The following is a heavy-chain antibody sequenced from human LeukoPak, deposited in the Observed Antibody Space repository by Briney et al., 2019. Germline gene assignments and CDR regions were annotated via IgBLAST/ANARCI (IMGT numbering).Heavy chain of an antibody. CDR3: ARRRDYYDSSGLDY. CDR1: GYTFTGYY. V-gene: IGHV1-2*02. Sequence: ASVKVSCEASGYTFTGYYMHWVRQAPGQGLEWMGWINPNSGGTNYAQKFQGRVTMTRDTSISTAYMELSRLRSDDTAVYYCARRRDYYDSSGLDYWGQGTLVTVSS. J-gene: IGHJ4*02. CDR2: INPNSGGT. D-gene: IGHD3-22*01.